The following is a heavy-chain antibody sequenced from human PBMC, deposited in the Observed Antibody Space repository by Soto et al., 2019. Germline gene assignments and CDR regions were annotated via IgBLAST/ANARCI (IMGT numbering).Heavy chain of an antibody. CDR2: ISWNSGSV. CDR3: VKDGLSGNSTNWFDP. J-gene: IGHJ5*02. D-gene: IGHD3-10*01. Sequence: GGSLRLSCTASGFTFDDYAMHWVRQGPGKGLEWVSGISWNSGSVGYADSVKGRFTISRDNTRKSLYLQMNSLRPEDTAFYYWVKDGLSGNSTNWFDPWGQGTLVTVSS. CDR1: GFTFDDYA. V-gene: IGHV3-9*01.